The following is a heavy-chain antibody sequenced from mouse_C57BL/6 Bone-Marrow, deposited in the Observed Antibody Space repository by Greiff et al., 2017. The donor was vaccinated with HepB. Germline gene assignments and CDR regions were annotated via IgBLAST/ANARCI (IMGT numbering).Heavy chain of an antibody. D-gene: IGHD1-1*01. Sequence: QVHVKQSGAELVKPGASVKLSCKASGYTFTEYTIHWVKQRSGQGLEWIGWFYPGSGSIKYNEKFKDKATLTADKSSSTVYMELSRLTSEDSAVYFCARHEGSTVVATDYAMDYWGQGTSVTVSS. CDR3: ARHEGSTVVATDYAMDY. CDR2: FYPGSGSI. CDR1: GYTFTEYT. J-gene: IGHJ4*01. V-gene: IGHV1-62-2*01.